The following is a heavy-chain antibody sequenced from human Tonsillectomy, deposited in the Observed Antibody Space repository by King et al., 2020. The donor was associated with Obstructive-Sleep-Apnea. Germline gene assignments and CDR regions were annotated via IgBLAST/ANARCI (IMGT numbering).Heavy chain of an antibody. CDR3: ARGPRLLDS. Sequence: VQLVESGSELKKPGASVEISYKASGYTFTAYAMNWVRQAPGQGLQWVGWINTNTGIPTYAQGFTGRFVFSLATSVSTAYLQISSLKTDDTAVYYCARGPRLLDSWGQGTLVTVSS. CDR2: INTNTGIP. J-gene: IGHJ4*02. CDR1: GYTFTAYA. V-gene: IGHV7-4-1*02. D-gene: IGHD2-21*02.